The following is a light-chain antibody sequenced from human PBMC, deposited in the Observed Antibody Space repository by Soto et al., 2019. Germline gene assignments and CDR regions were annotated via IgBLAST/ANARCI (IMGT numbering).Light chain of an antibody. J-gene: IGKJ2*01. CDR3: QQYNNWLGT. CDR1: QSVSSN. CDR2: GAS. V-gene: IGKV3-15*01. Sequence: EIVMTQSPATLSVSPGERATLSCRASQSVSSNLAWYQQKPGQAPRLLIYGASTRATGIPARFSGSGSGTEFTLTLSSLQSEDFAVYYCQQYNNWLGTFGQGTKLEIK.